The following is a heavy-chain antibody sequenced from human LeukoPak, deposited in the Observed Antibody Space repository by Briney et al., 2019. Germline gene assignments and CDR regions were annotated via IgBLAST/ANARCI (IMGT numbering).Heavy chain of an antibody. CDR1: GFTFGDYA. V-gene: IGHV3-30*02. Sequence: GGSLRLSCTASGFTFGDYAMSWFRQAPGKGLEWVAFIRYDGSNKYYADSVKGRFTISRDNSKNTLYLQMNSLRAEDTAVYYCAKDYGNNDYWGQGTLVTVSS. J-gene: IGHJ4*02. D-gene: IGHD4-17*01. CDR3: AKDYGNNDY. CDR2: IRYDGSNK.